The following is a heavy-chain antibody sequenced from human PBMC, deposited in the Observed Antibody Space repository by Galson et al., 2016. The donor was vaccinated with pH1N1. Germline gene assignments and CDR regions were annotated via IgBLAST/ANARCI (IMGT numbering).Heavy chain of an antibody. D-gene: IGHD2-2*01. Sequence: SLRLSCAASGFIVSRNYVSWVRRAPGKGLEWVSVISAGEITYYTDSVKGRFTISRDNSKNTVYLRMNSLRAEDTAVYYCARESYRAREVCYDPPLWGQGTLVTVSS. CDR1: GFIVSRNY. CDR2: ISAGEIT. V-gene: IGHV3-66*01. CDR3: ARESYRAREVCYDPPL. J-gene: IGHJ4*02.